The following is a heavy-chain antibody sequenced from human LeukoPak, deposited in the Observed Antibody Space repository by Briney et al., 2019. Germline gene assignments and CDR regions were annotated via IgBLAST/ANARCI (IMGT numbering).Heavy chain of an antibody. V-gene: IGHV3-23*01. CDR2: ISGSGGST. Sequence: GGSLRLSCAASGFTFSNYAMSWVRQAPGKGLEWVSGISGSGGSTYYADSAKRRFTISRDNSKNTLSLQMNSLRVEDTGIYYCVRDAEIGPWGQGTLVTVSS. J-gene: IGHJ5*02. CDR1: GFTFSNYA. CDR3: VRDAEIGP.